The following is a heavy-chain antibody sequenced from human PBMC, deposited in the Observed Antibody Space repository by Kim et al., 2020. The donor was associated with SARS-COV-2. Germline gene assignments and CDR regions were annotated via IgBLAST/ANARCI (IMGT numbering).Heavy chain of an antibody. Sequence: GESLKISCAASGFTFNNFAMTWVRQAPGKGLEWVSSISGSGNNKYYADSIQGRFTISRDNSKNTLFLQMSSLRAEDTAVYYCVKEGNHAATGDYGDYSDYFYYYGMDVWGQGTTVKVSS. CDR2: ISGSGNNK. V-gene: IGHV3-23*01. CDR3: VKEGNHAATGDYGDYSDYFYYYGMDV. J-gene: IGHJ6*02. CDR1: GFTFNNFA. D-gene: IGHD4-17*01.